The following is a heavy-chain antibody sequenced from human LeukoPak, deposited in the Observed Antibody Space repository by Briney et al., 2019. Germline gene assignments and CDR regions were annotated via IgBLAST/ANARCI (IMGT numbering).Heavy chain of an antibody. Sequence: PGGSLRLSCAASGFTFSDYYMSWIRQPPGKGLEWLGSIYYTGTTYYNPSLNHRVTISVDTSQNQFSLKLSSVTAADTAVYYCARVADGKGYPFDYWGQGTLVTVSS. CDR2: IYYTGTT. CDR3: ARVADGKGYPFDY. V-gene: IGHV4-38-2*01. D-gene: IGHD5-18*01. J-gene: IGHJ4*02. CDR1: GFTFSDYY.